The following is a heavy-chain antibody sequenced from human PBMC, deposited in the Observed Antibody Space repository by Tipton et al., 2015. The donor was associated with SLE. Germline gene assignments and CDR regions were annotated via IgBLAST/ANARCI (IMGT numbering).Heavy chain of an antibody. CDR2: INHSGST. J-gene: IGHJ4*02. CDR3: ARSHCSSTSCYRYFDY. Sequence: TLSLICTVYGGSFSGYYWSWIRQPPGKGLEWIGEINHSGSTNYNPSLKSRVTISVDTSKNQFSLKLSSVTAADTAVYYCARSHCSSTSCYRYFDYWGQGTLVTVSS. V-gene: IGHV4-34*01. D-gene: IGHD2-2*02. CDR1: GGSFSGYY.